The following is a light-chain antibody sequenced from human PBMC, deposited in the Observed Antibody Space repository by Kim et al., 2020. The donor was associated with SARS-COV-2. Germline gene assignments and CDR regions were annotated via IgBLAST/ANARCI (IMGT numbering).Light chain of an antibody. Sequence: RATLNCKSSQTVLSKSNNKNYLAWYQQKPGQAPKLLIYWASIRESGVSDRFSGSGSETDFTLTISSLQAEDVAVYYCQQYYSTPPSFGQGTKLEI. V-gene: IGKV4-1*01. CDR1: QTVLSKSNNKNY. CDR3: QQYYSTPPS. CDR2: WAS. J-gene: IGKJ2*03.